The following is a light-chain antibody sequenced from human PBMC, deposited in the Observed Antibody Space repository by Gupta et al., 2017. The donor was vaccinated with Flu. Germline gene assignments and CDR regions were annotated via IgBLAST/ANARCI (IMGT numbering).Light chain of an antibody. J-gene: IGKJ2*01. CDR2: AAS. V-gene: IGKV1-39*01. CDR1: QNIDNY. Sequence: DIQMTQSPSSLSASVGDRVTITCRASQNIDNYLSWYQQKPGQAPKLLIYAASSLQSGVPSRFSDSGSGTHCTLTIRSLQPEDVATYHCQQSYTTLSTFGQGTKLEIE. CDR3: QQSYTTLST.